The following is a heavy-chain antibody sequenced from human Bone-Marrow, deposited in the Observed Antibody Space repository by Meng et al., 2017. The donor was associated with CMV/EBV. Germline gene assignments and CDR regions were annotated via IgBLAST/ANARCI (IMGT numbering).Heavy chain of an antibody. V-gene: IGHV6-1*01. CDR1: GDSVSSNSAA. Sequence: LRLSCAISGDSVSSNSAAWNWIRQSPSRGLEWLGRTYYRSKWYNDYAVSVKSRITINPDTSKNQFSLQLNSVTPEDTAVYYCARSPFWSGYYTPRVGYYYYGMDGWGQGTTVTVSS. CDR2: TYYRSKWYN. CDR3: ARSPFWSGYYTPRVGYYYYGMDG. D-gene: IGHD3-3*01. J-gene: IGHJ6*02.